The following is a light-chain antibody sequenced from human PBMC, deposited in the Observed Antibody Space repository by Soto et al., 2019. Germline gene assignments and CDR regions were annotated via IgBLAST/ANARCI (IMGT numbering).Light chain of an antibody. V-gene: IGKV3-15*01. Sequence: ETVMTQSPATLSVSPGERATLSCRASQSVSSNLAWYQQKPGQAPRLLIYGTSTRATGIPARCSCSGSGTEFTLTISSLQSEDFAVYYCQQYNNCPLTFGGGAKVEIK. CDR1: QSVSSN. J-gene: IGKJ4*01. CDR3: QQYNNCPLT. CDR2: GTS.